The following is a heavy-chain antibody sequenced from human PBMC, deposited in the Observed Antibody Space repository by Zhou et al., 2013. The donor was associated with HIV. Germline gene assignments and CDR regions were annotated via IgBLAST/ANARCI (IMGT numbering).Heavy chain of an antibody. CDR3: ARTYINNWYSPSYYKMDS. CDR1: GDTLNSYA. D-gene: IGHD1-20*01. V-gene: IGHV1-18*01. CDR2: ISTYNGNT. J-gene: IGHJ6*01. Sequence: QVQLVQSGGEVREPGASTKVSCKASGDTLNSYAITWVRQAPGQGLEWMGWISTYNGNTKYGQNFQGRVTMSTDTSATTVFMELRNLTFDDTAVYYCARTYINNWYSPSYYKMDSWGQGTTVTVSA.